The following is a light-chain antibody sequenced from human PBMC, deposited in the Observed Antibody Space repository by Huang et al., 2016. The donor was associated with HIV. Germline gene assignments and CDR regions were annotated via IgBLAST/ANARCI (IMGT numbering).Light chain of an antibody. CDR1: KDIGTC. CDR3: QQLHAYPLT. J-gene: IGKJ5*01. Sequence: HLTQSPPTLSASVGDSVFISCRSSKDIGTCLAWYQQRTGRAPKLLISAASTVQTGVPSRFSGSSAGTFFTLIITDLQPEDFATYYCQQLHAYPLTFGQGTRLDIK. V-gene: IGKV1-9*01. CDR2: AAS.